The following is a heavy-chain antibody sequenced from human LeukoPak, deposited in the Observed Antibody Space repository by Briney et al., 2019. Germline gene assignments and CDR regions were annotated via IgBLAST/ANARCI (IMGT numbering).Heavy chain of an antibody. D-gene: IGHD5-12*01. CDR1: GFTFSSYA. CDR2: ISGSGGST. J-gene: IGHJ4*02. V-gene: IGHV3-23*01. CDR3: AKGGGYDSADY. Sequence: GGSMRLSCAASGFTFSSYAMSWVRQARGKGLEWVSAISGSGGSTYYADSVKGRFTISRDNSKNTLYLQMNSLRAEDTAVYYCAKGGGYDSADYWGQGTLVTVSS.